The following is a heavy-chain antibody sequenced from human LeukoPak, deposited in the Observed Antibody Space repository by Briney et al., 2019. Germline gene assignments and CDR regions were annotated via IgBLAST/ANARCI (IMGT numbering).Heavy chain of an antibody. CDR2: INHGGST. Sequence: SETLSLTCAVYGGSFSGYYWSWIRQPPGKGLEWIGEINHGGSTNYNPSLKSRVTISVDTSKNQFSLKLSSVTAADTAVYYCARAYCSSTSCYYNAFDIWGQGTMVTVSS. J-gene: IGHJ3*02. V-gene: IGHV4-34*01. CDR1: GGSFSGYY. D-gene: IGHD2-2*01. CDR3: ARAYCSSTSCYYNAFDI.